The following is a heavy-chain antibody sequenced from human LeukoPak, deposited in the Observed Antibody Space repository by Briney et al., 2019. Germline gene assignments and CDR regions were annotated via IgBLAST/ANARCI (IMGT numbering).Heavy chain of an antibody. V-gene: IGHV3-7*01. Sequence: GSLRLSCAASGFTFSTYWMSWVRQAPGKGLEWVANINQDGSDKYHVDSVKGRFTISRDNAKNSLYLQMNSLRAEDTAVYYCASRIVGTPDYFDYWGLGTLVTVSS. CDR3: ASRIVGTPDYFDY. J-gene: IGHJ4*02. CDR1: GFTFSTYW. D-gene: IGHD1-26*01. CDR2: INQDGSDK.